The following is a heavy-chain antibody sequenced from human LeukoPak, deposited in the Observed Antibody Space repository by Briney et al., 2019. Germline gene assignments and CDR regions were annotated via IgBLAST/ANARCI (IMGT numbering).Heavy chain of an antibody. D-gene: IGHD4/OR15-4a*01. V-gene: IGHV5-51*01. CDR3: ARRRRSGGASGFPNYFGP. J-gene: IGHJ5*02. Sequence: GESLKISCKGSGYNFTDYWIGWVRQVPGKGLDWMGVIYPRDSDSKYSPSFQGQVTMAVDKSVNTAYLQWSSLRASDTAIYYCARRRRSGGASGFPNYFGPWGQGTLVTVSS. CDR1: GYNFTDYW. CDR2: IYPRDSDS.